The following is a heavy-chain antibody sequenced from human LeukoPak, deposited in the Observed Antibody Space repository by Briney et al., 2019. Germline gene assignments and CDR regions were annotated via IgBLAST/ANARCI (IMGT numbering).Heavy chain of an antibody. CDR2: INHSGST. V-gene: IGHV4-34*01. CDR1: GGSFSGYY. CDR3: TRGNGWYYY. D-gene: IGHD6-19*01. J-gene: IGHJ4*02. Sequence: SETLSLTCAVYGGSFSGYYWSWIRQPPGKGLEWIGEINHSGSTNYNPSLKSRVTISVDTSKNQFSLKLSSVTAADTAVYYCTRGNGWYYYWGQGTLATVSS.